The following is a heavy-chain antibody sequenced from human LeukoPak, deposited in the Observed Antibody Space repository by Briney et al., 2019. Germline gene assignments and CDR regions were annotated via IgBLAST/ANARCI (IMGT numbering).Heavy chain of an antibody. CDR1: GYTFTGYY. J-gene: IGHJ4*02. V-gene: IGHV1-2*02. CDR2: INPNSGGT. CDR3: ARLLAATSFVDY. Sequence: ASVKVSCKASGYTFTGYYMHWVRQAPGQGLEWMGWINPNSGGTNYAQKFQGRVTMTRDTSISTAYMELSRLRSDDTAVYYCARLLAATSFVDYWGQGTLVTVSS. D-gene: IGHD2-15*01.